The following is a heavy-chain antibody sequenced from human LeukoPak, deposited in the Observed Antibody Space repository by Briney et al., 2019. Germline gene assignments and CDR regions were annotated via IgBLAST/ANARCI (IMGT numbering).Heavy chain of an antibody. Sequence: GASVKVSCKASGYTFTSYGISWVRQAPGQGLEWTGWISAYNGNTNYAQKLQGRVTMTTDTSTSTAYMELRSLRSDDTAVYCCARGCGGDCYGAFDIWGQGTMVTVSS. CDR2: ISAYNGNT. J-gene: IGHJ3*02. V-gene: IGHV1-18*01. CDR3: ARGCGGDCYGAFDI. CDR1: GYTFTSYG. D-gene: IGHD2-21*02.